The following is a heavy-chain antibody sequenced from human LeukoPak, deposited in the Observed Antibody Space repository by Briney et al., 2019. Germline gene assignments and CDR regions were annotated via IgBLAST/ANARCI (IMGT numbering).Heavy chain of an antibody. Sequence: GGSLRLSCAASGFTFSDYYMSWIRQAPGKGLEWVSYISSSSSYTDYADSVKSRFTISRDNAKNSLNLQMNSLRAEDTAVYYCARDSGYSGYSDHWGQGTLVTVSS. CDR2: ISSSSSYT. CDR3: ARDSGYSGYSDH. V-gene: IGHV3-11*05. CDR1: GFTFSDYY. D-gene: IGHD5-12*01. J-gene: IGHJ4*02.